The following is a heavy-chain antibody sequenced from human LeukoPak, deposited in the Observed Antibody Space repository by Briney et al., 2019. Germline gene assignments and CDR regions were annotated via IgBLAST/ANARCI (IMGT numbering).Heavy chain of an antibody. V-gene: IGHV4-4*07. CDR3: ARHSTFFGVVIIKGRVRGPFDY. Sequence: PSETLSLTCTVSGVSISSYYWSWIRQPAGKGLEWIGRIYTSGSTNYNPSLKSRVTISVDTSKNQFSLKLSSVTAADTAVYYCARHSTFFGVVIIKGRVRGPFDYWGQGTLVTVSS. CDR2: IYTSGST. CDR1: GVSISSYY. J-gene: IGHJ4*02. D-gene: IGHD3-3*01.